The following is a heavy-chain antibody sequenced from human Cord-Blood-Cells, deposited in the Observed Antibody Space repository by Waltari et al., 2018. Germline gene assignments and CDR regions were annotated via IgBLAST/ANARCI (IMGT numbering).Heavy chain of an antibody. J-gene: IGHJ4*02. V-gene: IGHV4-34*01. CDR3: ARGGNVDTAMVY. CDR2: INHSGST. CDR1: GGSFSGYY. D-gene: IGHD5-18*01. Sequence: QVQLQQWGAGLLKPSETLSLTCAVYGGSFSGYYWSWIRQPPGKGLEWIGEINHSGSTNYNPSLKSRVTIAVDTSKNQFSLKLSSVTAADTAVYYCARGGNVDTAMVYWGQGTLVTVSS.